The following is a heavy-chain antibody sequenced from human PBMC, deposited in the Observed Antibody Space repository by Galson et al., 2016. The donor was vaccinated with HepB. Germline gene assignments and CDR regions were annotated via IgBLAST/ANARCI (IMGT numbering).Heavy chain of an antibody. CDR2: IFYGGSA. Sequence: SETLSLTCAVSGGSINSYYWSWIRLPPGKGLELIGYIFYGGSANYNPSLKSRVTISIDTSKNRFSLKLTSLTAVDTAVYYCARAGIGGAGRGTVNDQWGQGTLVTVSS. CDR1: GGSINSYY. CDR3: ARAGIGGAGRGTVNDQ. J-gene: IGHJ4*01. D-gene: IGHD3-10*01. V-gene: IGHV4-59*08.